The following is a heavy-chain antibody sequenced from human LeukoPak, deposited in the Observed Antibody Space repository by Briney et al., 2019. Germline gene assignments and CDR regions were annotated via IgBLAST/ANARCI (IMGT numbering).Heavy chain of an antibody. CDR1: GGSISSGSYY. J-gene: IGHJ6*03. CDR3: ARQYYYYMDV. CDR2: IYTSGST. Sequence: SQTLSLTCTVSGGSISSGSYYWSWIRQPAGKGLEWIGRIYTSGSTNYNPSLKSRVTISVDTSKNQFSLKLSSVAAADTAVYYCARQYYYYMDVWGKGTTVTISS. V-gene: IGHV4-61*02.